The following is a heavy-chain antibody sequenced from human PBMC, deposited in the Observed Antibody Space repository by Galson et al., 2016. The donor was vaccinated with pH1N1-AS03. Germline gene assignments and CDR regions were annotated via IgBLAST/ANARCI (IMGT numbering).Heavy chain of an antibody. Sequence: SLRLSCAGSGFTLSNYWMHWVRQAPGKGLVWVSRINSDGSITNYADSVKGRFTISRDNAKNTLYLQMNSLRVEDTAVYYCTGARCNWGREGVWGQGTTVTVSS. D-gene: IGHD7-27*01. CDR3: TGARCNWGREGV. CDR1: GFTLSNYW. V-gene: IGHV3-74*01. CDR2: INSDGSIT. J-gene: IGHJ6*02.